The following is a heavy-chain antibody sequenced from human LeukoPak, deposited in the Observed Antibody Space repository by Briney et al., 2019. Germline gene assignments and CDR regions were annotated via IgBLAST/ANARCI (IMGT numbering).Heavy chain of an antibody. CDR1: GLKFSIYA. CDR3: AKDAVNCSGTSCSYGMDV. CDR2: MSYDGDDK. J-gene: IGHJ6*02. Sequence: PGGSLRLSCAASGLKFSIYAIHWVRQAPGKGLEWVAFMSYDGDDKYYTDSVEGRFTTSRDNSKNTLYLQMHSLRPEDTAVYSCAKDAVNCSGTSCSYGMDVWGQGTTVTVSS. D-gene: IGHD2-2*01. V-gene: IGHV3-30*18.